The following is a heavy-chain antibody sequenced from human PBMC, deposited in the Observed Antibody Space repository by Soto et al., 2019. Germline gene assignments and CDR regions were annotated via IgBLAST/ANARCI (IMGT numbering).Heavy chain of an antibody. J-gene: IGHJ4*02. Sequence: QVELVQSGAEVKKPGASVKVSCEASGYTFNSYGITWVRPAPRQGLEWIVWISAYNGKTKYVQNPQGRDTMTTDTSTSTTYMELRGLRFDDTAVYFSARRSRDRAPDFWCQGTLVTVSS. CDR2: ISAYNGKT. CDR1: GYTFNSYG. CDR3: ARRSRDRAPDF. V-gene: IGHV1-18*01. D-gene: IGHD3-22*01.